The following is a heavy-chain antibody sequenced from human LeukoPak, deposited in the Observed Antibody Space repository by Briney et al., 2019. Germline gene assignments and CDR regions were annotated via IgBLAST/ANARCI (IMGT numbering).Heavy chain of an antibody. J-gene: IGHJ4*02. CDR3: ASGYCSGGSCYSLDY. CDR1: GYTFASYY. V-gene: IGHV1-46*01. D-gene: IGHD2-15*01. Sequence: ASVKVSCKASGYTFASYYMHWVRQAPGQGFEWMGIINPSGGSTSYAQKFQGRVTMTRDMSTSTVYMELSSLRSEDTAVYYCASGYCSGGSCYSLDYWGQGTLVTVSS. CDR2: INPSGGST.